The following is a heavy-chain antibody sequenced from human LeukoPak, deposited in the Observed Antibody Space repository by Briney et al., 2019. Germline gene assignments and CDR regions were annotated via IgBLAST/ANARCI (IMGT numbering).Heavy chain of an antibody. V-gene: IGHV1-46*01. CDR2: INPSGGST. CDR3: AKDSADYGDYDY. Sequence: ASVKVSCKASGYTFTSYFMHWVRQAPGQGLDWMGIINPSGGSTSYAQKFQGRVTMTRDTSTSTVYMELSSLRSEDTAVYYCAKDSADYGDYDYWGQGTLVTVSS. CDR1: GYTFTSYF. J-gene: IGHJ4*02. D-gene: IGHD4-17*01.